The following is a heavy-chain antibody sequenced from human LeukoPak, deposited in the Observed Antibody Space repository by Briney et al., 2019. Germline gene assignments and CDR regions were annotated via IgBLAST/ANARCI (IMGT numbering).Heavy chain of an antibody. CDR1: GYTFTGYY. CDR2: INPNSGGT. Sequence: ASVKVSFKASGYTFTGYYMHWVRQAPGQGLEWMGWINPNSGGTNYAQKFQGRVTMTRDTSISTAYMELSRLRSDDTAVYYCARGFRYGSGSYSGMDVWGQGTTVTVSS. J-gene: IGHJ6*02. CDR3: ARGFRYGSGSYSGMDV. V-gene: IGHV1-2*02. D-gene: IGHD3-10*01.